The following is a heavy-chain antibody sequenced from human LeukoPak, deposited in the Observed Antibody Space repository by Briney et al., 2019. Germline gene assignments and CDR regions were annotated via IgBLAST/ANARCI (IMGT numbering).Heavy chain of an antibody. V-gene: IGHV4-39*02. Sequence: SETLSLTCTVSGGSISISSYYWGWIRQPPGKGLEWIGSIYYSGSTYYNPSLKSRVTISVDTSKNQFSLKLSSVTAADTAVYYCAGDSYGHRTPFDYWGQGTLVTVSS. CDR3: AGDSYGHRTPFDY. CDR1: GGSISISSYY. CDR2: IYYSGST. D-gene: IGHD5-18*01. J-gene: IGHJ4*02.